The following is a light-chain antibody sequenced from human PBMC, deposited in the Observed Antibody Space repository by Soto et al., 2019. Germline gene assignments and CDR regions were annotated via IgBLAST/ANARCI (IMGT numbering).Light chain of an antibody. CDR3: QQYYSSPLT. J-gene: IGKJ4*01. CDR2: WAS. V-gene: IGKV4-1*01. Sequence: DIVMTQSPDSLAVSLGERATINCKSSQSVLYSSNNKNYLAWYQQKAGQPPKVLIYWASTRESGVPDRFSGSGSGTDFTLTISSLQADDVAVYYCQQYYSSPLTFGGGTKVEIK. CDR1: QSVLYSSNNKNY.